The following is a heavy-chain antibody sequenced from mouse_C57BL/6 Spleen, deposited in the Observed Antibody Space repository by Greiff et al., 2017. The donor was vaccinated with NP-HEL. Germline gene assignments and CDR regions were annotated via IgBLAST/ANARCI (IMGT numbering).Heavy chain of an antibody. J-gene: IGHJ4*01. CDR2: INPSSGYT. CDR3: ARDYGKDYYAMDY. Sequence: VQLQQSGAELAKPGASVKLSCKASGYTFTSYWMHWVKQRPGQGLEWIGYINPSSGYTKYNQKFKDKATFTAEKSSNTAYMQLSSLTYEDSAVYYCARDYGKDYYAMDYWGQGTSVTVSS. D-gene: IGHD1-1*01. V-gene: IGHV1-7*01. CDR1: GYTFTSYW.